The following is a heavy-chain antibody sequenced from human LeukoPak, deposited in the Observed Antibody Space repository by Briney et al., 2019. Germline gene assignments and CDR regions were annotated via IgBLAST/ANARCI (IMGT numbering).Heavy chain of an antibody. J-gene: IGHJ5*02. D-gene: IGHD3-22*01. V-gene: IGHV1-2*02. Sequence: ASVKVSCEASGYTFTVYYIHWVRQAPGQGLEWMGWINPNSGATNSAQKFQGRATMTRDTSISTVYMELSGLRSDDTAFYYCARSWYDSSGYSDHWGQGTLVTVSS. CDR1: GYTFTVYY. CDR2: INPNSGAT. CDR3: ARSWYDSSGYSDH.